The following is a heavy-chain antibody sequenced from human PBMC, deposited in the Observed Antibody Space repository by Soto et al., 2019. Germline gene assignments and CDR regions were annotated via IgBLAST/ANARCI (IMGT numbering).Heavy chain of an antibody. J-gene: IGHJ4*02. CDR2: ISSSSTI. V-gene: IGHV3-48*01. CDR1: GFTFSTYS. Sequence: LRLSCAASGFTFSTYSMNWVRQAPGKGLEWVSSISSSSTIYYADSVKGRFTISRDNVQNSLYLQMHSLRAEDTAVYYCARERGSSWTFDYWGQGTLVTVSS. D-gene: IGHD6-13*01. CDR3: ARERGSSWTFDY.